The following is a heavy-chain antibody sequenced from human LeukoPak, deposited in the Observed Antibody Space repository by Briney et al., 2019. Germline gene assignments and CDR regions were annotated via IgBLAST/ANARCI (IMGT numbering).Heavy chain of an antibody. CDR3: ARDVMGVPLIRAFDI. V-gene: IGHV4-39*07. J-gene: IGHJ3*02. D-gene: IGHD2-8*01. Sequence: SGPLSLTCTVSGGSISSSSYYGGWIRQPPGEGLEWIGSIYYSGSTYYNPSLKSRVTISVDTSKNQFSLKLSSVTAADTAVYYCARDVMGVPLIRAFDIWGQGTMVTVSS. CDR2: IYYSGST. CDR1: GGSISSSSYY.